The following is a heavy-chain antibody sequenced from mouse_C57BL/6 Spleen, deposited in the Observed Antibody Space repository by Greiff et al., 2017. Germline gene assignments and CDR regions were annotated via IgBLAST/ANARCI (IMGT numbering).Heavy chain of an antibody. Sequence: VKLQESGAELVKPGASVKISCKASGYAFSSYWMNWVKQRPGQGLEWIGQIYPGDGDTNYNGKFKGKATLTADKSSSTAYMQLSSLTSEDSAVYFCARRDGGYFDYWGHGTTLTVSS. V-gene: IGHV1-80*01. J-gene: IGHJ2*01. D-gene: IGHD2-3*01. CDR2: IYPGDGDT. CDR1: GYAFSSYW. CDR3: ARRDGGYFDY.